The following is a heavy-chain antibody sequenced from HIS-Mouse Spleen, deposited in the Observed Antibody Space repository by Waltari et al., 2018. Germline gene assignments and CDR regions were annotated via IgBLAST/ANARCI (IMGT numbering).Heavy chain of an antibody. CDR2: IYYSGST. CDR1: GGSISSSSYS. CDR3: AREIPYSSSWYDWYFDL. J-gene: IGHJ2*01. D-gene: IGHD6-13*01. V-gene: IGHV4-39*07. Sequence: QLQLQESGPGLVKPSETLSLTCTVSGGSISSSSYSRVWIRQPPGKGLEWIGSIYYSGSTYYNPSLKSRVTISVDTSKNQFSLKLSSVTAADTAVYYCAREIPYSSSWYDWYFDLWGRGTLVTVSS.